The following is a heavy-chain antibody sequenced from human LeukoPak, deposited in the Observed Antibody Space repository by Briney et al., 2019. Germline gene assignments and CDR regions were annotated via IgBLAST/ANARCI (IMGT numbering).Heavy chain of an antibody. V-gene: IGHV3-30*03. CDR1: GFTFSSYS. Sequence: GGSLRLSCAASGFTFSSYSMNWVRQAPGKGLEWVAVISYDGSNKYYADSVKGRFTISRDNSKNTLYLQMNSLRAEDTAVYYCGHHSGSSGGVGYWGQGTLVTVSS. J-gene: IGHJ4*02. CDR2: ISYDGSNK. D-gene: IGHD1-26*01. CDR3: GHHSGSSGGVGY.